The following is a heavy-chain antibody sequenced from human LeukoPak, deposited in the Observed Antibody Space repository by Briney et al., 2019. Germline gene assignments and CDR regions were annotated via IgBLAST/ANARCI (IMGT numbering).Heavy chain of an antibody. V-gene: IGHV1-46*01. CDR1: GYTFTSYY. J-gene: IGHJ4*02. CDR3: AGLIAVAGTGSGY. CDR2: INPSGGST. D-gene: IGHD6-19*01. Sequence: ASVKVSCKASGYTFTSYYMHWVRQAPGQGLEWMGIINPSGGSTSYAQKFQGRVTMTRDTSTSTVYMELSRLRSDDTAVYYCAGLIAVAGTGSGYWGQGTLVTVSS.